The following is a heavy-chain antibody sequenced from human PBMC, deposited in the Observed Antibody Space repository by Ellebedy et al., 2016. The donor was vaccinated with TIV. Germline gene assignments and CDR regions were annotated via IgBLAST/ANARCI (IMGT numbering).Heavy chain of an antibody. CDR1: GFTFDKYA. V-gene: IGHV3-9*01. D-gene: IGHD4-11*01. J-gene: IGHJ5*02. CDR3: TKGDDYSDYYFSGLGP. Sequence: GGSLRLSXAASGFTFDKYAMHWVRQAPGKGLEWVSGINVNSDSFDYADSVKGRFTISRDNAKNSLYLEMNSLRAEDTAFYYCTKGDDYSDYYFSGLGPWGQGTLVTVSS. CDR2: INVNSDSF.